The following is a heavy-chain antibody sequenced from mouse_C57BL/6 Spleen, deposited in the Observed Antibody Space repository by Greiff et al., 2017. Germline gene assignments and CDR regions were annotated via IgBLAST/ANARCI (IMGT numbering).Heavy chain of an antibody. V-gene: IGHV1-82*01. CDR1: GYAFSSSW. J-gene: IGHJ2*01. Sequence: QVQLQQSGPELVKPGASVKISCTASGYAFSSSWMNWVKQRPGKGLEWIGRIYPGDGDTNYNGKFKGKATLTADKSSSTAYMQLRSLTYEDSAVYFCARYHYEYDGAPLDYWGQGTTLTVSS. CDR3: ARYHYEYDGAPLDY. CDR2: IYPGDGDT. D-gene: IGHD2-4*01.